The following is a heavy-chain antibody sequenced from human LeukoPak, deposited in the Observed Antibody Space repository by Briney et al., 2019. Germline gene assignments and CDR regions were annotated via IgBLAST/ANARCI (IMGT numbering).Heavy chain of an antibody. CDR1: GYSISSGYY. D-gene: IGHD5-18*01. CDR3: QRGYSYRSFDY. CDR2: IYHSGST. V-gene: IGHV4-38-2*01. J-gene: IGHJ4*02. Sequence: SETLSLTCAVSGYSISSGYYWGWIRQPPGKGLEWIGSIYHSGSTYYNPSLKSRVTISVDTSKNQFSLKLSSVTAADTAVYYCQRGYSYRSFDYWGEGTLVTVSS.